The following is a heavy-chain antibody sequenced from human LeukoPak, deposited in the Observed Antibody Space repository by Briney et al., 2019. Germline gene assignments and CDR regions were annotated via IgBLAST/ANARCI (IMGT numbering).Heavy chain of an antibody. J-gene: IGHJ4*02. CDR3: ARDSSGWRSIFDY. D-gene: IGHD6-19*01. V-gene: IGHV6-1*01. Sequence: SQTLSHTCAISGDSVSSNSAAWNWIRQSPSRGLEGLGRTYYRSKWYSDYAVSVKSPLTINPDTSKNQFSLQLNSVTPEDTAVYYCARDSSGWRSIFDYWGQGTLVSVSS. CDR2: TYYRSKWYS. CDR1: GDSVSSNSAA.